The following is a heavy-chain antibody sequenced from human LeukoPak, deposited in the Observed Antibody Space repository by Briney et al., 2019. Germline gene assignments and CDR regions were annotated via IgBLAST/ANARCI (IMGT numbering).Heavy chain of an antibody. D-gene: IGHD2-2*03. J-gene: IGHJ4*02. CDR3: ARPPSRGYSSSFEY. CDR2: IYPGDSDT. Sequence: GASPQISCEGAGSSFTSYWIGWVRPLPGKGLEWMGIIYPGDSDTRYSPSFQGQVTISADKSISTAYLQWSSLKASDTAMYYCARPPSRGYSSSFEYWGQGTLVTVSS. V-gene: IGHV5-51*01. CDR1: GSSFTSYW.